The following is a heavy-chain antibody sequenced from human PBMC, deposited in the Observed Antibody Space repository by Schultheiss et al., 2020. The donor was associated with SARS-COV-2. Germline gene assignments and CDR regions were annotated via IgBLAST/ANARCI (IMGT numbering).Heavy chain of an antibody. Sequence: SETLSLTCAVYGGSFSGYYWSWIRQPPGKGLEWIGEINHSGSTYYNPSLKSRVTISVDTSKNQFSLKLSSVTAADTAVYYCARGGDLAVAGTPDYWGQGTLVTVSS. V-gene: IGHV4-34*01. D-gene: IGHD6-19*01. CDR3: ARGGDLAVAGTPDY. CDR2: INHSGST. CDR1: GGSFSGYY. J-gene: IGHJ4*02.